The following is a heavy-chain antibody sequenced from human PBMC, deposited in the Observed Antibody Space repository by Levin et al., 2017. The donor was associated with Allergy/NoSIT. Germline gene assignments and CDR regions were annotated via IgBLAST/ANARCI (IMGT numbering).Heavy chain of an antibody. CDR3: ARHPTGYPNWFDL. CDR1: GGSIISNLYN. D-gene: IGHD6-13*01. CDR2: IHYSGSA. Sequence: PETLSLTCTVSGGSIISNLYNWAWVRQPPGKGLEWIGSIHYSGSAYYNSSLKSRLTISVDTSNNQFSLRLTSVTASDTAVYYCARHPTGYPNWFDLWGQGTLVTVSS. V-gene: IGHV4-39*01. J-gene: IGHJ5*02.